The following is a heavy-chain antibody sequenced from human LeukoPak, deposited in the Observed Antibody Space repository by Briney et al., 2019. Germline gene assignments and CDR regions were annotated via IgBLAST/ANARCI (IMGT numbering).Heavy chain of an antibody. CDR1: GYTFTSYD. J-gene: IGHJ3*02. D-gene: IGHD6-25*01. CDR2: MNPNSGNT. Sequence: ASVKVSCKASGYTFTSYDINWVRQATGQGLEWMGWMNPNSGNTGYAQKFQGRVTITRNTSISTAYMELSSLRSEDTAVYYCARRDLAAALYAFDIWGQGTMVTVSS. V-gene: IGHV1-8*03. CDR3: ARRDLAAALYAFDI.